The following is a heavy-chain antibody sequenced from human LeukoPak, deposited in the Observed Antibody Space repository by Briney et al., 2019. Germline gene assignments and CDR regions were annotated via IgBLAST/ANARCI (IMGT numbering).Heavy chain of an antibody. CDR2: INHSGST. D-gene: IGHD5-12*01. V-gene: IGHV4-34*01. CDR1: GGSFSGYY. J-gene: IGHJ4*02. CDR3: ARGRTYSGDDYTDFDY. Sequence: SETLSLTCAVYGGSFSGYYWSWIRQPPGKGLEWIGEINHSGSTNYNPSLKSRVTISVDTSKNQFSLKLSSVTAADTAVYYCARGRTYSGDDYTDFDYWGQGTLVTVSS.